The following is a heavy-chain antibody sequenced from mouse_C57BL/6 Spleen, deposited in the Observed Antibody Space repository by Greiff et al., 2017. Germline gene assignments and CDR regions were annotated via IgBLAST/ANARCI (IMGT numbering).Heavy chain of an antibody. D-gene: IGHD2-4*01. J-gene: IGHJ2*01. CDR3: ARRSDYDRALDY. Sequence: QVQLKQPGAELVKPGASVKLSCKASGYTFTSYWMHWVKQRPGQGLEWLGMIHPNSGSTNYNEKFKSKATLTVDKSSSTAYMQLSSLTSEDSAVYYCARRSDYDRALDYWGQGTTLTVSS. CDR1: GYTFTSYW. CDR2: IHPNSGST. V-gene: IGHV1-64*01.